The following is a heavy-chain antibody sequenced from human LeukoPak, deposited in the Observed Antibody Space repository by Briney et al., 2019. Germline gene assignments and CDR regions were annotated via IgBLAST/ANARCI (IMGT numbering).Heavy chain of an antibody. V-gene: IGHV4-34*01. Sequence: SETLSLTCAVYGGSFSGYYWSWIRLPPGKGLEWLGEIYHSGNTNYIPSLKSRVTISVDTSKNQFSLRLSSVTAADTAVYYCARRGEPLYPNWFDPWGQGTLVTVSS. CDR1: GGSFSGYY. J-gene: IGHJ5*02. CDR2: IYHSGNT. CDR3: ARRGEPLYPNWFDP. D-gene: IGHD2-2*02.